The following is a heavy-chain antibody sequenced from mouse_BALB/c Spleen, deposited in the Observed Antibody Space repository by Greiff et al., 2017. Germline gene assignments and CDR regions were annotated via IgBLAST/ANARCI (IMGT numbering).Heavy chain of an antibody. J-gene: IGHJ3*01. V-gene: IGHV3-8*02. CDR3: ARGDYDYSAWFAY. D-gene: IGHD2-4*01. Sequence: EVQLQQSGPSLVKPSQTLSLTCSVTGDSITSGYWNWIRKFPGNKLEYMGYISYSGSTYYNPSLKSRISITRDTSKNQYYLQLNSVTTEDTATYYCARGDYDYSAWFAYWGQGTLVTVSA. CDR2: ISYSGST. CDR1: GDSITSGY.